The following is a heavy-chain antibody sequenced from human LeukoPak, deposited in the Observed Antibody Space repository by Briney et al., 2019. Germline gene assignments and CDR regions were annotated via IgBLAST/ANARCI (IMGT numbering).Heavy chain of an antibody. D-gene: IGHD3-9*01. CDR3: ASDLGGPPNNFDWLFPLDY. CDR2: IIPIFGIA. CDR1: GGTFSSYA. J-gene: IGHJ4*02. Sequence: SVKVSCKASGGTFSSYAISWVRQAPGQGLEWMGRIIPIFGIANYAQKFQGRVTITADKSTSTAYMELSSLRSEDTAVYYCASDLGGPPNNFDWLFPLDYWGQGTLVTVSS. V-gene: IGHV1-69*04.